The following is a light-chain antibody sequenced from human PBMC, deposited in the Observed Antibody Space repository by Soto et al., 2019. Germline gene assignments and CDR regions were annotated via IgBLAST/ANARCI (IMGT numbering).Light chain of an antibody. J-gene: IGKJ4*01. Sequence: EIVLTQSPGTLSLSPGERATLSCRASQSVSSSYLAWYQQKPGQAPRLLIYGASSRATGIPDRFSGSESGTDFSLTISGQEPADFAVYYCQQYGSSAPGLTFGGGTKVEIK. CDR3: QQYGSSAPGLT. CDR1: QSVSSSY. CDR2: GAS. V-gene: IGKV3-20*01.